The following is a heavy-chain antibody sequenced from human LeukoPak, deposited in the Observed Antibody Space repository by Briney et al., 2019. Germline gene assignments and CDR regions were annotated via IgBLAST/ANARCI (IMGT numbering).Heavy chain of an antibody. CDR2: ISGIGGTT. D-gene: IGHD5-24*01. CDR1: GFSFSSYA. Sequence: TGGSLRLSCAASGFSFSSYAMTWVRQAPGKGLEWVSGISGIGGTTYYADSVKGRFTISRDNSKNTLYLQINSLRGEDTAVYYCARGLQTWQPGWFDPWGQGTLVTVSS. CDR3: ARGLQTWQPGWFDP. V-gene: IGHV3-23*01. J-gene: IGHJ5*02.